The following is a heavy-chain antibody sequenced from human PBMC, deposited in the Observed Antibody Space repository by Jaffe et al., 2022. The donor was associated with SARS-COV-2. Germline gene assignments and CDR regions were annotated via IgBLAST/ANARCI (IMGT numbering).Heavy chain of an antibody. D-gene: IGHD6-13*01. Sequence: EVQLVESGGGLVQPGGSLRLSCAASGFTFSSYEMNWVRQAPGKGLEWVSYISSSGSTIYYADSVKGRFTISRDNAKNSLYLQMNSLRAEDTAVYYCARDLVTSWLDYWGQGTLVTVSS. CDR3: ARDLVTSWLDY. CDR2: ISSSGSTI. V-gene: IGHV3-48*03. CDR1: GFTFSSYE. J-gene: IGHJ4*02.